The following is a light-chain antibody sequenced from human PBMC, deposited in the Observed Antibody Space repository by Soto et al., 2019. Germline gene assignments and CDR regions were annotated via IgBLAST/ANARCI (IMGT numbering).Light chain of an antibody. CDR1: QSVSSF. CDR2: DTS. V-gene: IGKV3-11*01. Sequence: EIVLTQSPATLSLSPGERATLSCRASQSVSSFLTWYQQKPGQAPRLLIYDTSNRATGIPARFSGSGSGTDFTLTISSLEPEDFAVSYCQQRFTSITFGQGTRLEIK. J-gene: IGKJ5*01. CDR3: QQRFTSIT.